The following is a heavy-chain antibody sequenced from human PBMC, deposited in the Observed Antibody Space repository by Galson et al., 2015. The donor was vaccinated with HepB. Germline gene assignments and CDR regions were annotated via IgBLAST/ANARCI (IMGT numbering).Heavy chain of an antibody. CDR2: ISGGGGST. CDR3: AKDTATSTLSKWGFDY. J-gene: IGHJ4*02. D-gene: IGHD7-27*01. Sequence: SLRLSCAASGFTFDTYAMTWVRQAPGKGLEWVSAISGGGGSTYYADSVRGRLTISRDNSKNTLYLQMNNLRAEDTAVYFCAKDTATSTLSKWGFDYWGQGTLVTVSS. CDR1: GFTFDTYA. V-gene: IGHV3-23*01.